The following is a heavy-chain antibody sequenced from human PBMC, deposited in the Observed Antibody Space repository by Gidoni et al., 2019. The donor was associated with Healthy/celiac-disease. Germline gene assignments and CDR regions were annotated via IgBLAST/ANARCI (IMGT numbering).Heavy chain of an antibody. J-gene: IGHJ3*02. CDR2: INHSGST. Sequence: DGLEWIGEINHSGSTNYNPSLTSRVTISVDTSKNQFSLKLSSVTAADTAVYYCARAKEENSSGWSDAFDIWGQGTMVTVSS. CDR3: ARAKEENSSGWSDAFDI. V-gene: IGHV4-34*01. D-gene: IGHD6-19*01.